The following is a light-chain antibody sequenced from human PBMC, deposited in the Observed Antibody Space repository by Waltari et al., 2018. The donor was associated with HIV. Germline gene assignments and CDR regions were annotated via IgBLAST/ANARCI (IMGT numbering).Light chain of an antibody. Sequence: QTVVTQEPSFSVSPGGTVTLTCDLSSGSVSSTYYPSWYQQTPCQAPRTLIYSTNTRSSGVPDRFSGSILGNKAALTITGAQADDESVYYCALYMGSGTWVFGGGTKLTVL. V-gene: IGLV8-61*01. CDR2: STN. J-gene: IGLJ3*02. CDR1: SGSVSSTYY. CDR3: ALYMGSGTWV.